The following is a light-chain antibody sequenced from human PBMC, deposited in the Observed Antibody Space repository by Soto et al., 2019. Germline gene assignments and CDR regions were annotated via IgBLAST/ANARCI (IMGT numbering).Light chain of an antibody. CDR3: QQSYSTPRT. CDR1: QSISSY. J-gene: IGKJ1*01. Sequence: DIQMTQSPSPLSASVGDRVTITCRASQSISSYLNWYQQKPGKAPNLLIYAASSLQSGVPSRFSGSGPGTDFTLTISSLQPEDFATYYCQQSYSTPRTFGQGTKVEIK. V-gene: IGKV1-39*01. CDR2: AAS.